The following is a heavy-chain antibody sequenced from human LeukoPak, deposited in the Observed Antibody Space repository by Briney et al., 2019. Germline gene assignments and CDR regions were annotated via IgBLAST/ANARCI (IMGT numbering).Heavy chain of an antibody. CDR1: GFTFSSYA. Sequence: PGGSLRLSCAASGFTFSSYAMHWVRQAPGRGLEWVAVISYDGSNKYYADSVKVRFTLSRDNSKNTLYLQMNSLRAEDTAVYYCARDYRGGLEWYFPSYYYYYYYMDVWGKGTTVTVSS. D-gene: IGHD3-3*01. V-gene: IGHV3-30*04. CDR2: ISYDGSNK. J-gene: IGHJ6*03. CDR3: ARDYRGGLEWYFPSYYYYYYYMDV.